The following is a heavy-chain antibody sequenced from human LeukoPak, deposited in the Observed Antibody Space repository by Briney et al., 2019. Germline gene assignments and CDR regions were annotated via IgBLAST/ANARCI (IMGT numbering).Heavy chain of an antibody. D-gene: IGHD6-13*01. CDR2: ISSSSSYI. CDR1: GFTFSSYS. V-gene: IGHV3-21*01. J-gene: IGHJ5*02. CDR3: ARSGIAAAGTDRFDP. Sequence: GGSLRLSCAASGFTFSSYSMNWVRQAPGKGLEWVSSISSSSSYIYYADSVKGRFTISRDNAKNSLYLQMNSLRAEDTAVHYCARSGIAAAGTDRFDPWGQGTLVTVSS.